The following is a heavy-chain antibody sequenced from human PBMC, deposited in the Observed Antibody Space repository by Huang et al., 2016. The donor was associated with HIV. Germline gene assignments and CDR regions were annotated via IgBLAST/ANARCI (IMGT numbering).Heavy chain of an antibody. CDR1: GFTFSSYA. Sequence: QVQLVESGGGVVQPGRSLRLSCAASGFTFSSYAMHWVRQATGKGLEWVAVISYDGSNKYDADSVKGRFTISRENSKNTLYLQMNSLRAEDTAVYYCARGSRSNGVSSFDYWGQGTLVTVSS. J-gene: IGHJ4*02. CDR2: ISYDGSNK. V-gene: IGHV3-30-3*01. CDR3: ARGSRSNGVSSFDY. D-gene: IGHD2-8*01.